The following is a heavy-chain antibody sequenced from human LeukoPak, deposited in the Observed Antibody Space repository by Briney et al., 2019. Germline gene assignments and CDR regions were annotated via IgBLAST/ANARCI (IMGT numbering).Heavy chain of an antibody. V-gene: IGHV3-21*01. D-gene: IGHD3-22*01. J-gene: IGHJ4*02. Sequence: PRGSLRLSRAASGFTFSSYSMNWVPQAPGKGLEWVSSISSNSSYIYYADSVKGRFTISRDNAKNSLYLQMNSLRAEDTAVYYCARDPRIGDSSGYFYWGQGTLVTVSS. CDR3: ARDPRIGDSSGYFY. CDR2: ISSNSSYI. CDR1: GFTFSSYS.